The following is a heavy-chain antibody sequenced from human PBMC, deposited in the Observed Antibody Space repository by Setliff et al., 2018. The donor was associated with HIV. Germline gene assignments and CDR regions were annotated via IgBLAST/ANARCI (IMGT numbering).Heavy chain of an antibody. CDR1: GGSITGYY. CDR3: ARHRDGGTYPLDY. CDR2: IYYSGNT. J-gene: IGHJ4*02. D-gene: IGHD1-26*01. Sequence: PSETLSLTCTVSGGSITGYYWSWIRQPPEKGLEWIGWIYYSGNTRYNPSLKSRVTIPLDTSKNRFSLQLTSVTAADTAVYYCARHRDGGTYPLDYWGQGTLVTVSS. V-gene: IGHV4-59*08.